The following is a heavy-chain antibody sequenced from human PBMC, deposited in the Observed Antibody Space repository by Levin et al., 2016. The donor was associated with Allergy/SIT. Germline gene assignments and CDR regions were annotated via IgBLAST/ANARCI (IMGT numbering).Heavy chain of an antibody. CDR2: INHSGST. CDR3: ARGQKHSSSWSYYYYYYYMDV. D-gene: IGHD6-13*01. V-gene: IGHV4-34*01. J-gene: IGHJ6*03. Sequence: RQAPGKGLEWIGEINHSGSTNYNPSLKSRVTISVDTSKNQFSLKLSSVTAADTAVYYCARGQKHSSSWSYYYYYYYMDVWGKGTTVTVSS.